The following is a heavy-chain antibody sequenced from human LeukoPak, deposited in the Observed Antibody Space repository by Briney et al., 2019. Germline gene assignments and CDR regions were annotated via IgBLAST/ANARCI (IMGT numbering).Heavy chain of an antibody. CDR1: GGSISSYY. V-gene: IGHV4-59*01. D-gene: IGHD3-22*01. CDR2: IYYSGST. Sequence: SETLSLTCTVSGGSISSYYWSWIRQPPGKGLEWIGYIYYSGSTNYNTSLKSRVTISVDTSKNQFSLKLSSVTAADTAVYYCSREIHYYRRWFDPWGQGTLVTVSS. J-gene: IGHJ5*02. CDR3: SREIHYYRRWFDP.